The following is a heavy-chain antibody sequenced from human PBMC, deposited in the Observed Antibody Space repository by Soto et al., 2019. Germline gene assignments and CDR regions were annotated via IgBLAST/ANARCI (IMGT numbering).Heavy chain of an antibody. CDR3: AKRSPYSSGWYSPIFDY. CDR1: GSSFSDYA. D-gene: IGHD6-13*01. J-gene: IGHJ4*02. CDR2: ISESGGST. V-gene: IGHV3-23*01. Sequence: GGSLRLSCAASGSSFSDYAMSWVRQAPGKGLEWVSVISESGGSTHYADSVRGQFTVSRDNSKNSLSLRMNSLRDEDTAVYFCAKRSPYSSGWYSPIFDYWGQGALVTVSS.